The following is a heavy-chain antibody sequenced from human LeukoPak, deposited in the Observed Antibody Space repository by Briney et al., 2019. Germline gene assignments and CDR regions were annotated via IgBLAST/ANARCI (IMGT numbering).Heavy chain of an antibody. CDR2: ISGYNGNT. Sequence: ASVKVSCKASGYAFTSSGISWVRQAPGQGLEWMGWISGYNGNTKYSQKFQGRVTITRDTSASTAYMELSSLRSEDTAVYYCARGDFDYWGQGTLVTVSS. V-gene: IGHV1-18*01. CDR1: GYAFTSSG. CDR3: ARGDFDY. J-gene: IGHJ4*02. D-gene: IGHD3-16*01.